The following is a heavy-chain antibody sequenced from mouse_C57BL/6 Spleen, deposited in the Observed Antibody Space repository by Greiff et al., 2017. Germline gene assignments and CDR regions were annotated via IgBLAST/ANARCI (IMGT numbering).Heavy chain of an antibody. D-gene: IGHD2-5*01. CDR2: IYPGSGST. V-gene: IGHV1-55*01. CDR3: ARDRYSNYVVYAMDY. Sequence: QVQLQQPGAELVKPGASVKMSCKASGYTFTSYWITWVKQRPGQGLEWIGDIYPGSGSTNYNEKFKSKATLTVDTASSTAYMQLSSLTSEDSAVYYCARDRYSNYVVYAMDYWGQGTSVTVSS. J-gene: IGHJ4*01. CDR1: GYTFTSYW.